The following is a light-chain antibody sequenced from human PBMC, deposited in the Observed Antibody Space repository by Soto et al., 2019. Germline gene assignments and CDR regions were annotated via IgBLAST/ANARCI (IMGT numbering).Light chain of an antibody. CDR2: DVS. Sequence: QSALTQPRSVSGSPGQSVTISCTGTSSDVGGYIYVSWYQQHPGKAPKLMMFDVSKRPSGVPDRFSGSKSDNTASLTISGLQTKDEADYFCCSYAGNYTYVFGTGTKLTVL. CDR3: CSYAGNYTYV. J-gene: IGLJ1*01. CDR1: SSDVGGYIY. V-gene: IGLV2-11*01.